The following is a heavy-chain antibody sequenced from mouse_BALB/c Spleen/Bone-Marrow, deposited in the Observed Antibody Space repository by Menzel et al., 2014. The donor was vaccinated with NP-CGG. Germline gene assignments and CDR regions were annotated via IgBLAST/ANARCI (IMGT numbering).Heavy chain of an antibody. CDR2: IHPNSGNT. J-gene: IGHJ2*01. CDR3: ARHHRYAYYFDY. Sequence: VQLQQSGSVLVRPGASVKLSCKASGYTFTNSWIHWAKQRPGQGLEWIGEIHPNSGNTNFNEKFKVKATLTVDTSSSTAYVDLSSLTAEDSAVYYCARHHRYAYYFDYWGQGTTLSLSS. CDR1: GYTFTNSW. V-gene: IGHV1S130*01. D-gene: IGHD2-14*01.